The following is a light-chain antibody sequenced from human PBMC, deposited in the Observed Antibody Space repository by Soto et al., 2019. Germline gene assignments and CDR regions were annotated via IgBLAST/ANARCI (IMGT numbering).Light chain of an antibody. CDR1: QSVSSN. J-gene: IGKJ5*01. CDR3: QQYNNWLIT. CDR2: GAS. Sequence: VLTEPPATLSLSPGERATLSCRASQSVSSNLAWYQHKPGQAPRLLIFGASTRATDIPARFSGSGSGTEFTLTISSLQSEDFAVYYCQQYNNWLITFGQGTRLE. V-gene: IGKV3-15*01.